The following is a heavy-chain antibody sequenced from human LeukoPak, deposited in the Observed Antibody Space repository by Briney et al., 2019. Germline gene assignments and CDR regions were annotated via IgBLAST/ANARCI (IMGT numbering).Heavy chain of an antibody. V-gene: IGHV3-23*01. CDR3: AKGFEISGSYYPFDP. CDR1: GFTFRNYA. J-gene: IGHJ5*02. CDR2: ISASVGST. D-gene: IGHD3-10*01. Sequence: QPVGSLRLSCAASGFTFRNYAMSFVRQAPGKGLEWVSGISASVGSTYYADSVTGRFTISRDSSKNTLYLQMNTLRAEDTAVYYCAKGFEISGSYYPFDPWGQGTLVTVSS.